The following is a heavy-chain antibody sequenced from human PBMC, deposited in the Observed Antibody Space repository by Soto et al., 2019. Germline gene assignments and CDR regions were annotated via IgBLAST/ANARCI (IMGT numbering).Heavy chain of an antibody. CDR3: ARNILGGTTDY. V-gene: IGHV1-69*02. CDR2: IIPILGIA. Sequence: ASVKVSCKASGGTFSSYTISWVRQAPGQGLEWMGRIIPILGIANYAQKFQGRVTITADKSTTTAYMELSSLTSEDTAVYYCARNILGGTTDYWGQGTLVTVSS. CDR1: GGTFSSYT. J-gene: IGHJ4*02. D-gene: IGHD1-7*01.